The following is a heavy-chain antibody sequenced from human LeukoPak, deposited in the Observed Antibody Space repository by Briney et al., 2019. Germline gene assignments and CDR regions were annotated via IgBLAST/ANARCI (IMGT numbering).Heavy chain of an antibody. CDR3: AREGIAEPDTNWFDP. CDR1: GYTFTAYY. V-gene: IGHV1-2*02. CDR2: INPATGGT. D-gene: IGHD6-13*01. J-gene: IGHJ5*02. Sequence: ASVKVSCKPSGYTFTAYYLHWVRQAPGQGLEWMGWINPATGGTHYAQKFQGRVTMTRDTTISTAYMELSSLTSDDTGVYYCAREGIAEPDTNWFDPWGQGTLVTVSS.